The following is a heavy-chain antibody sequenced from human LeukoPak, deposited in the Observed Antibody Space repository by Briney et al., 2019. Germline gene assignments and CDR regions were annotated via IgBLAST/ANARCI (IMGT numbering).Heavy chain of an antibody. CDR3: ARSITGTFNWFDP. Sequence: ASVKVSCKASGGTFSSYAISWVRQAPGQGLEWMGGIIPIFGTANYAQKFQGRVTITADESTSTAYTELSSLRSEDTAVYYCARSITGTFNWFDPWGQGTLVTVSS. CDR2: IIPIFGTA. D-gene: IGHD1-7*01. CDR1: GGTFSSYA. V-gene: IGHV1-69*13. J-gene: IGHJ5*02.